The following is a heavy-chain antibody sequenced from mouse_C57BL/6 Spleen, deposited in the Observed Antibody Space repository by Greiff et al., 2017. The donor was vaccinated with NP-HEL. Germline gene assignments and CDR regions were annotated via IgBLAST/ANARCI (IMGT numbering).Heavy chain of an antibody. J-gene: IGHJ4*01. D-gene: IGHD1-1*01. CDR1: GYAFSSSW. CDR2: IYPGDGAT. CDR3: ARNYYGSSPYYYAMDY. Sequence: QVQLKESGPELVKPGASVKISCKASGYAFSSSWMNWVKQRPGKGLEWIGRIYPGDGATNYNGKFKGKATLTADKSSSTAYMQLSSLTSEDSAVYFCARNYYGSSPYYYAMDYWGQGTSVTVSS. V-gene: IGHV1-82*01.